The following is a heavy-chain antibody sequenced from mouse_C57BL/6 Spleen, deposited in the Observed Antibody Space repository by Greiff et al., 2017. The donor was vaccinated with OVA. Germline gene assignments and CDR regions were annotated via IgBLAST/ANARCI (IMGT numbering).Heavy chain of an antibody. J-gene: IGHJ2*01. CDR2: ISDGGSYS. Sequence: DVMLVESGGGLVKPGGSLKLSCAASGFTFSSYAMSWVRQTPEKRLEWVATISDGGSYSYYPDNVKGRFTISRDNAKNNLYLQMSHLKSEDTAMYYCARDRDYGFDDWGQGTTLTVSS. CDR1: GFTFSSYA. CDR3: ARDRDYGFDD. V-gene: IGHV5-4*01. D-gene: IGHD1-1*01.